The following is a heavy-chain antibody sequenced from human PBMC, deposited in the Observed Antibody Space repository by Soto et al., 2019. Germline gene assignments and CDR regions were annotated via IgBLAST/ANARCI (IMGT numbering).Heavy chain of an antibody. V-gene: IGHV3-21*01. D-gene: IGHD6-19*01. CDR2: ISSSSSYI. CDR1: GFTFSSYS. Sequence: EVPLVESGGGLVQPGGSLRLSCAASGFTFSSYSMNWVRQAPGKGLEWVSSISSSSSYIYYADSVKGRFTISRDNAKNSLYLQMNSLRAEDTAVYYCARGSGDSSGCVYCDYWGQGTLVTVSS. J-gene: IGHJ4*02. CDR3: ARGSGDSSGCVYCDY.